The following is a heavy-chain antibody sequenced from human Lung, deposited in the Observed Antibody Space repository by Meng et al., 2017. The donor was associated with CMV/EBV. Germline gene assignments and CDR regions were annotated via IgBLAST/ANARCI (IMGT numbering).Heavy chain of an antibody. CDR2: IYSGDIST. D-gene: IGHD3-3*01. Sequence: GESLKISCVASGFTFSDYAMTWVRQAPGKGLEWVSTIYSGDISTFYADSVKGRFTISRDSSKNTLYLQMNSLRAEDTALYYCAEGGEWLALDYWGQGTLVTVSS. CDR1: GFTFSDYA. V-gene: IGHV3-23*03. CDR3: AEGGEWLALDY. J-gene: IGHJ4*02.